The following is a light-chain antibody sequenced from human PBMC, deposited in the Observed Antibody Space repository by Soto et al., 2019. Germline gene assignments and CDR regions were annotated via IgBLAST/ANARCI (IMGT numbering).Light chain of an antibody. Sequence: QSVLTQPPSVSGAPGQRVTISCTGSSYNIGAGYDVHWYQQLPGTAPKLLIYGNSNRPSGVPDRFSGSKSGTSASLAITGLQAEDEADYYCQSYDSSLRHVVFGGGTKLTVL. CDR1: SYNIGAGYD. CDR3: QSYDSSLRHVV. CDR2: GNS. J-gene: IGLJ2*01. V-gene: IGLV1-40*01.